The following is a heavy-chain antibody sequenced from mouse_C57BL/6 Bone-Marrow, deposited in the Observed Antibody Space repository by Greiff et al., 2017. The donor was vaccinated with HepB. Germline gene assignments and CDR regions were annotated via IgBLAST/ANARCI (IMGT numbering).Heavy chain of an antibody. Sequence: EVQVVESGEGLVKPGGSLKLSCAASGFTFSSYAMSWVRQTPEKRLEWVAYISSGGDYIYYADTVKGRFTISRDNARNTLYLQMSSLKSEDTAMYYCTRDLQAWFAYWGQGTLVTVSA. CDR1: GFTFSSYA. CDR2: ISSGGDYI. V-gene: IGHV5-9-1*02. CDR3: TRDLQAWFAY. J-gene: IGHJ3*01.